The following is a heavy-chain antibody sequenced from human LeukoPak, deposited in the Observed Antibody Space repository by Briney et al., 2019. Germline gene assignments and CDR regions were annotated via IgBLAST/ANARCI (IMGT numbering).Heavy chain of an antibody. V-gene: IGHV4-59*08. CDR1: GGSISPYY. D-gene: IGHD2-2*01. Sequence: SETLSLTCTVSGGSISPYYWSWIRQPPGKGLEWIGYIFYSGSTNYNPSLKSRVTISADTSKNQFSLKLSPVTAADTAVYSCARHPSPVHWFDSWGQGTLVTVSS. J-gene: IGHJ5*01. CDR2: IFYSGST. CDR3: ARHPSPVHWFDS.